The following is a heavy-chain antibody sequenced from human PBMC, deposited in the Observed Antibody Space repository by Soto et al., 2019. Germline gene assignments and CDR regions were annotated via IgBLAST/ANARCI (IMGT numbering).Heavy chain of an antibody. Sequence: QVQLQESCPGLVKTSETLSLTCTGSGGSISRYYWSWIRQLPVKGLEWIGYLFDSGSTNYNPSLKLRVTISVDMSKDQFSLKLSSVTAADTAVYSCARLWSWSVDYWGQGTLVTVS. CDR3: ARLWSWSVDY. CDR2: LFDSGST. J-gene: IGHJ4*02. CDR1: GGSISRYY. V-gene: IGHV4-59*08. D-gene: IGHD3-3*01.